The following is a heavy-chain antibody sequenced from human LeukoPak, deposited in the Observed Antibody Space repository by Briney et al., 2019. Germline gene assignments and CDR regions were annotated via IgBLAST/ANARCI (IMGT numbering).Heavy chain of an antibody. CDR3: AKDRLLNCRGDCYIFDY. J-gene: IGHJ4*02. CDR1: GFTLRSYV. Sequence: DPGGSLRLSCVASGFTLRSYVMNWFRQTPGKGLEWVSSISGSGDSTFYADSVKGRFSISRDNSKNTLYLQVNGLRTEDTAVYYCAKDRLLNCRGDCYIFDYWGQGTVVTVSS. CDR2: ISGSGDST. D-gene: IGHD2-21*02. V-gene: IGHV3-23*01.